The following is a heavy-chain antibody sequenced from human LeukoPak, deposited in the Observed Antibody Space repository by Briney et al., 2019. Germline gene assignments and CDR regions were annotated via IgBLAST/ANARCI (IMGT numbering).Heavy chain of an antibody. CDR2: INPNSGGT. CDR1: GYTFTGYY. V-gene: IGHV1-2*02. CDR3: ARHRYYDFWSGYYSWFDP. Sequence: ASVKVSCKASGYTFTGYYMHWVRQAPGQGLEWMGWINPNSGGTNYAQKFRGRVTMTRDTSISTAYMELSRLRSDDTAVYYCARHRYYDFWSGYYSWFDPWGQGTLVTVSS. D-gene: IGHD3-3*01. J-gene: IGHJ5*02.